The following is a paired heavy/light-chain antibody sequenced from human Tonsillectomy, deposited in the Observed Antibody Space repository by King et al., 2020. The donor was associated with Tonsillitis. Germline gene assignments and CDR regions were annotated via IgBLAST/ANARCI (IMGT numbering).Heavy chain of an antibody. CDR3: ARVFCSAHDCSEGFFDY. CDR2: ISSSSRDI. Sequence: EVHLVESGGGLVKPGGSLRLSCAASGFTFSSSSMNWVRQAPGKGLEWVSFISSSSRDIYYANSVRGRFAVSRDNAKNSLYLQMNSLRAEDTAVYYCARVFCSAHDCSEGFFDYWGQGTLVTVSS. D-gene: IGHD5-12*01. J-gene: IGHJ4*02. CDR1: GFTFSSSS. V-gene: IGHV3-21*06.
Light chain of an antibody. J-gene: IGLJ3*02. CDR1: SLRSYY. CDR2: AKD. Sequence: SSELTQDPAVSVALGQTVRITCQGDSLRSYYAAWYQVKAGQAPLLVIYAKDNRPSGIPDRFSGSSSGNTASLTITGAQAEDEADYYCNSRDSSGNHWLFGGGTKLTVL. CDR3: NSRDSSGNHWL. V-gene: IGLV3-19*01.